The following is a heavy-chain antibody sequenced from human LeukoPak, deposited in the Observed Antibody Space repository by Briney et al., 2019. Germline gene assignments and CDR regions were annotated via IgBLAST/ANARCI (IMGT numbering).Heavy chain of an antibody. J-gene: IGHJ6*02. CDR3: VRDQNV. V-gene: IGHV3-66*01. D-gene: IGHD2/OR15-2a*01. CDR2: IYSGGSA. Sequence: GRSLRLSCAASGFTVSNSYMSWVRQAPGKGLEWVSVIYSGGSADYADSVKGRFTSSRDNAKNTVYLQMNSLRAEDTAVYHCVRDQNVWGQGTTVTVS. CDR1: GFTVSNSY.